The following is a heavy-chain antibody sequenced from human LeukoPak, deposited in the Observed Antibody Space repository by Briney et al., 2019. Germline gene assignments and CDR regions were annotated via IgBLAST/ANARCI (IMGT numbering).Heavy chain of an antibody. V-gene: IGHV4-61*02. CDR3: ARTGYSSSWYFLAY. CDR1: GGSISSDSYF. J-gene: IGHJ4*02. CDR2: IYTSGST. Sequence: PSETLSLACDVSGGSISSDSYFWSWIRQPAGKGLEWIGRIYTSGSTNYNPSLKSRVTISVDTSKNQFSLKLSSVTAADTAVYYCARTGYSSSWYFLAYWGQGTLVTVSS. D-gene: IGHD6-13*01.